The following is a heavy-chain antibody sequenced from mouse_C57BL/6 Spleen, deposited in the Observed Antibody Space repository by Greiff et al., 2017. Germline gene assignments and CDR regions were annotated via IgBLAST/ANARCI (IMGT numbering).Heavy chain of an antibody. V-gene: IGHV1-26*01. Sequence: EVQLQQSGPELVKPGASVKISCKASGYTFTDYYMNWVKQSHGKSLEWIGDINPNNGGTSYNQKFKGKATLTVDKSSSTAYMELRSLTSEDSAVYYCARPLYGSSYWFAYWGQGTLVTVSA. D-gene: IGHD1-1*01. J-gene: IGHJ3*01. CDR2: INPNNGGT. CDR3: ARPLYGSSYWFAY. CDR1: GYTFTDYY.